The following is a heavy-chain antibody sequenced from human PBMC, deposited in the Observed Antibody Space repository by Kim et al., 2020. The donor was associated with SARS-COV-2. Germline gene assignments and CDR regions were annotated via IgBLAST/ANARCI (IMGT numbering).Heavy chain of an antibody. CDR3: ARLPPPCCYYSGRDV. Sequence: SETLSLTCAVSGGSLSGNNWWGWVRQPPEKGLEWIGESYRSGDTNYNPSLKRRISTSVDKSKYQFSLNLNSVTAEATAVYYCARLPPPCCYYSGRDVWG. CDR2: SYRSGDT. CDR1: GGSLSGNNW. D-gene: IGHD2-15*01. V-gene: IGHV4-4*02. J-gene: IGHJ6*02.